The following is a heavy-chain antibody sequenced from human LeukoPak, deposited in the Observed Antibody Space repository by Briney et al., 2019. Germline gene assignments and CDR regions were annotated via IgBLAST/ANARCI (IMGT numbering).Heavy chain of an antibody. CDR1: GFTFSRDA. V-gene: IGHV3-23*01. D-gene: IGHD2-15*01. Sequence: PGGSLRLSCAASGFTFSRDAMTWARQAPGKGLEWVSAISGSGGSTYYADSVKGRFTISRDNSKNTLYLQMNSLRAEDTAVYYCAKDARSFYCSGGSCYSTDWGQGTLVTVSS. CDR2: ISGSGGST. CDR3: AKDARSFYCSGGSCYSTD. J-gene: IGHJ4*02.